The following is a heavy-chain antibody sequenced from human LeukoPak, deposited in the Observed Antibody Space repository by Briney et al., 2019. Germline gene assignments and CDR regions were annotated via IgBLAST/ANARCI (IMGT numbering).Heavy chain of an antibody. V-gene: IGHV3-23*01. Sequence: PGGSLRLSCAASGFTFSNYAMSWVRQAPGKGLEWVSGVSGSGDSTFYADSVKGRFTISRDNSKNTLYLQMISLRAEDTAVYYCAKYVNVVVVAANPIDYWGQGTLVTVSS. CDR3: AKYVNVVVVAANPIDY. CDR2: VSGSGDST. J-gene: IGHJ4*02. CDR1: GFTFSNYA. D-gene: IGHD2-15*01.